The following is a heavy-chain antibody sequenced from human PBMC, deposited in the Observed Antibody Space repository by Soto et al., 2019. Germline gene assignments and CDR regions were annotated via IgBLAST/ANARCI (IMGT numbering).Heavy chain of an antibody. CDR1: GYIFNNYG. V-gene: IGHV1-18*01. D-gene: IGHD4-17*01. CDR2: IYSKEGKI. Sequence: QVQLVQSGAEVQKPGASVKVSCKASGYIFNNYGISWVRQAPGQGLEWMGWIYSKEGKINFAQKFQGRVTMTTDTPTSTAYIELRSLRFDDSAVYFCARDIDYDIDYWGQGNLVTVSS. CDR3: ARDIDYDIDY. J-gene: IGHJ4*02.